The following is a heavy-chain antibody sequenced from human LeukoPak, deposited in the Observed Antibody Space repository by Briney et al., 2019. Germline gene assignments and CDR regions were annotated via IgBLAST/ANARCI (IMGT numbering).Heavy chain of an antibody. Sequence: GGSLRLSCAASGLTVSSIHMVWVRQAPGKGLEWVSAISGSGGSTYYADSVKGRFTISRDKTKNTLYLQMNSLRAEDTAVYYCAKSAYYDASGYYREYYFDYWGQGTLVTVSS. CDR2: ISGSGGST. CDR1: GLTVSSIH. V-gene: IGHV3-23*01. CDR3: AKSAYYDASGYYREYYFDY. D-gene: IGHD3-22*01. J-gene: IGHJ4*02.